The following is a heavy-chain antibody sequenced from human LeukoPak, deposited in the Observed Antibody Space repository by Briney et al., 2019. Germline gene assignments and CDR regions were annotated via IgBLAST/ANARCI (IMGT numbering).Heavy chain of an antibody. J-gene: IGHJ6*03. CDR2: IGTSSTTI. V-gene: IGHV3-48*01. D-gene: IGHD6-25*01. CDR1: GFTFSSYT. Sequence: PGGSLRLSCAASGFTFSSYTMNWVRQPPGKGLEWVSNIGTSSTTIYYADSVKGRFTISRDNAKNSLNPQMNSLRADDTAVYYCARFAAGGSYYYYMDVWGKGTTVTVSS. CDR3: ARFAAGGSYYYYMDV.